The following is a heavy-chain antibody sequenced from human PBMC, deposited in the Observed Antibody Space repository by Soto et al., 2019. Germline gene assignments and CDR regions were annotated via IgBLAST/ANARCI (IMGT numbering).Heavy chain of an antibody. CDR3: AHRLSLSTTWNYGYMDV. CDR2: IYWDDDK. J-gene: IGHJ6*03. D-gene: IGHD3-16*01. CDR1: GFSLSTGGVG. V-gene: IGHV2-5*02. Sequence: QITLKESGPTLVNPTQTLTLTCTFSGFSLSTGGVGVGWIRQPPGKALEWLALIYWDDDKRSSPSLKSRLSVTKDTSKNQVVLTMTDVAPVDTATYYCAHRLSLSTTWNYGYMDVWGEGTTVTVSS.